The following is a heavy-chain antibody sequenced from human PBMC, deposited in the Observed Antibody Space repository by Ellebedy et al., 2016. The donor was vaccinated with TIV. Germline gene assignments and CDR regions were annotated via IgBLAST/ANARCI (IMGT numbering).Heavy chain of an antibody. J-gene: IGHJ4*02. V-gene: IGHV3-23*01. CDR1: GFNLNNYA. CDR3: ARDPTDTTATVQIYFFDH. CDR2: ISGSRART. Sequence: PGGSLRLSCTASGFNLNNYALSGVSQAPGKGLEWVSHISGSRARTYYADSVKDRFTISRDKLKNPLYMEMGSLRADDTAVYYCARDPTDTTATVQIYFFDHWGQGTLVTVSS. D-gene: IGHD1-1*01.